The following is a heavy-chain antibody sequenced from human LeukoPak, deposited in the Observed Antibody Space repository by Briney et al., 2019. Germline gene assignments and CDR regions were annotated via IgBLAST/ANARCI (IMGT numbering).Heavy chain of an antibody. CDR3: AGEEI. V-gene: IGHV4-30-4*01. Sequence: PSETLSLTCTVSGGSITSGHYYWSWIRQPPGKGLEWIGYISYSGSTYYNPSLKSRVTLSIDTSKNQCSLNLSSVTAADTAVYYCAGEEIWGQGTTVSVSS. CDR1: GGSITSGHYY. CDR2: ISYSGST. J-gene: IGHJ6*02.